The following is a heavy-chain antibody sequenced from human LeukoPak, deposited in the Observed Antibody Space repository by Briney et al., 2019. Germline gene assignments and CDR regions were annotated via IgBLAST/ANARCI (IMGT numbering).Heavy chain of an antibody. D-gene: IGHD5-18*01. Sequence: AAVKVSCKTSGYTLTGYYIHWVRQAPGQGGEWMGWINPNSGGTNYAQRFQGRVTMTRDTSITTAYMELSRLRSDDTAVYYCARGLTVDTGWAGNFDHWGQGTLVTVSS. V-gene: IGHV1-2*02. CDR3: ARGLTVDTGWAGNFDH. CDR1: GYTLTGYY. J-gene: IGHJ4*02. CDR2: INPNSGGT.